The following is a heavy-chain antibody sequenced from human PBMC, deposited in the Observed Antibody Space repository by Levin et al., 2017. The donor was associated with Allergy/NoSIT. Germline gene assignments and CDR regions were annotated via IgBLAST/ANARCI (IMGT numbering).Heavy chain of an antibody. CDR1: GFTFSSYA. Sequence: QTGGSLRLSCAASGFTFSSYAMHWVRQAPGKGLEWVAVISYDGSNKYYADSVKGRFTISRDNSKNTLYLQMNSLRAEDTAVYYCARDGGRELLPLYFDYWGQGTLVTVSS. J-gene: IGHJ4*02. CDR2: ISYDGSNK. D-gene: IGHD1-26*01. V-gene: IGHV3-30-3*01. CDR3: ARDGGRELLPLYFDY.